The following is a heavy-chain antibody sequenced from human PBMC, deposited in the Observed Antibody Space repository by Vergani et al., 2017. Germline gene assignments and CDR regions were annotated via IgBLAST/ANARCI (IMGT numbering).Heavy chain of an antibody. J-gene: IGHJ4*02. CDR1: GYTFTGYY. CDR3: ARDLSPSIVVVVAAMGRY. Sequence: QVQLVQSGAEVKKPGASVKVSCKASGYTFTGYYMHWVRQAPGQGLEWMGWINPNSGGTNYAQKFQGRVTMTRDTSISTAYMELSRLRSDDTAVYYCARDLSPSIVVVVAAMGRYWGQGTLVTVSS. D-gene: IGHD2-15*01. V-gene: IGHV1-2*02. CDR2: INPNSGGT.